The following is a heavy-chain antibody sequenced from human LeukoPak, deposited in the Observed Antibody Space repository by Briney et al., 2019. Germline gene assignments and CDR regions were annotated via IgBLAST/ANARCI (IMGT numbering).Heavy chain of an antibody. D-gene: IGHD3-9*01. Sequence: SETLSLTCTVSGGSISSYYWSWIRQPPGKGLEWIGYIYYSGITNYNPSLKSRVTISVDTSKNQFSLKLSSVTAADTAVYYCARGPPYYDMLTGFRGLPFDPWGQGTLVTVSS. CDR1: GGSISSYY. J-gene: IGHJ5*02. CDR3: ARGPPYYDMLTGFRGLPFDP. CDR2: IYYSGIT. V-gene: IGHV4-59*01.